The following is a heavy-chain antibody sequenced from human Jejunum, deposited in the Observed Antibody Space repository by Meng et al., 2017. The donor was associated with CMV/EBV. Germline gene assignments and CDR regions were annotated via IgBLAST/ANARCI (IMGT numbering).Heavy chain of an antibody. CDR2: VSGSGFTT. CDR1: GFIFSSFA. D-gene: IGHD4-11*01. Sequence: AASGFIFSSFALSWVRQAPGKGLEWVSTVSGSGFTTYYADSVKGRFTVSRDNSKNTLFLQMNSLRVDDTAVYYCAKEDYSNDFDYWGQGALVTVSS. CDR3: AKEDYSNDFDY. V-gene: IGHV3-23*01. J-gene: IGHJ4*02.